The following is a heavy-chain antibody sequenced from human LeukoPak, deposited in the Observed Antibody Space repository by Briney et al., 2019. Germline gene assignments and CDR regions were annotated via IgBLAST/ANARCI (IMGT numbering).Heavy chain of an antibody. CDR1: GFTFSSYA. V-gene: IGHV3-23*01. J-gene: IGHJ4*02. D-gene: IGHD3-10*01. Sequence: GGSLRLSCAASGFTFSSYAMSWVRQAPGKGLEWVSAISGRGMSTYYGDSMKGRFNVSRDDSKNTLYLQMNSLRVEDTAVYYCVIDIARDMIRGFAFFDYWGQGTLVTVSS. CDR2: ISGRGMST. CDR3: VIDIARDMIRGFAFFDY.